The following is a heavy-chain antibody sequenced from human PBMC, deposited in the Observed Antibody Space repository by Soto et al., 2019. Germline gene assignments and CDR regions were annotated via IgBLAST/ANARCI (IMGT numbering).Heavy chain of an antibody. CDR3: ARGPPRFYDSSGYYRGPIDY. CDR2: INPSGGST. V-gene: IGHV1-46*01. Sequence: QVQLVQSGAEVKKPGASVKVSCKASGYTFTSYYMHWVRQAPGQGLEWMGIINPSGGSTSYAQKFKDRVTMTRDTSTSTVYMELSSLRSEDTAVYYCARGPPRFYDSSGYYRGPIDYWGQGTLVTVSS. CDR1: GYTFTSYY. J-gene: IGHJ4*02. D-gene: IGHD3-22*01.